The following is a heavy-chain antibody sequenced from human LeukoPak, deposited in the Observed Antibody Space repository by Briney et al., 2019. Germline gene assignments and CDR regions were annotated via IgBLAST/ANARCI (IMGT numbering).Heavy chain of an antibody. CDR2: IWYDGSNK. D-gene: IGHD2-15*01. J-gene: IGHJ4*02. V-gene: IGHV3-33*01. Sequence: GRSLRLSCAASGFTFSSYGMHWVRQAPGKGLEWVAVIWYDGSNKYYADSVKGRFTISRDNSKNTLYLQMNSLRAEDTAVYYCARDFGYCSGGSCYGGDYWGQGTLVTVSS. CDR3: ARDFGYCSGGSCYGGDY. CDR1: GFTFSSYG.